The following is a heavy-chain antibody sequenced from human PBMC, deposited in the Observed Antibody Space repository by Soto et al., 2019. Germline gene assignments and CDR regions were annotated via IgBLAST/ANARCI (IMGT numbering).Heavy chain of an antibody. V-gene: IGHV1-58*01. J-gene: IGHJ6*02. Sequence: SVKVSCKASGFTFSNSAVQWVRQARGQRLEWMGWIVVGAGNTNYAQELQGRLTITRDNSKSTLYLQMNRLRPEDTAVYKCAKDLRITISDYGMDVWGQGTTVTVSS. CDR3: AKDLRITISDYGMDV. CDR1: GFTFSNSA. CDR2: IVVGAGNT. D-gene: IGHD2-15*01.